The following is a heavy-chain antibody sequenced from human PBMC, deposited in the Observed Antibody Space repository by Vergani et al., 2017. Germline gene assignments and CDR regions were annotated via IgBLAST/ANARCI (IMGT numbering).Heavy chain of an antibody. CDR1: GGSISSSSYY. D-gene: IGHD3-10*01. Sequence: QLQLQESCPGLVKPSETLSLTCTVSGGSISSSSYYWGWIRQPPGTGLEWIGSIYYSGSTYSNPSLKSRVTRSVDTSKNQFSLKLGSVTAADPAVYYCARVGPYYYGSGKQLKGAEYFQHWGQGTLVTVSS. V-gene: IGHV4-39*07. J-gene: IGHJ1*01. CDR2: IYYSGST. CDR3: ARVGPYYYGSGKQLKGAEYFQH.